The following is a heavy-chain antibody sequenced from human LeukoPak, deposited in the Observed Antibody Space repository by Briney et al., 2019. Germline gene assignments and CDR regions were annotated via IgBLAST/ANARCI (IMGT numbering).Heavy chain of an antibody. J-gene: IGHJ4*02. D-gene: IGHD6-13*01. CDR2: IYYSGST. CDR1: GGSISSSSYY. CDR3: ARDNRAAAGQGTYFDY. V-gene: IGHV4-39*07. Sequence: SETLSLTCTVSGGSISSSSYYWGWIRQPPGKGLEWIGRIYYSGSTYYNPSLKSRVTISVDTSKNQFSLKLSSVTAADTAVYYCARDNRAAAGQGTYFDYWGQGTLITVSS.